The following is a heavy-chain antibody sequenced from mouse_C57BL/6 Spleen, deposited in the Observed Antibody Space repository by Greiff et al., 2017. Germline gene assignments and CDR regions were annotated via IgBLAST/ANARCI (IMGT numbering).Heavy chain of an antibody. D-gene: IGHD1-3*01. CDR2: IYPSDSET. CDR3: ARRDNSYFDY. J-gene: IGHJ2*01. Sequence: QVQLQQPGAELVRPGSSVKLSCKASGYTFTSYWMDWVKQRPGQGLEWIGNIYPSDSETHYNQKFKDKATLTVDKSSSTAYMQLSSLTSEDSAVYYCARRDNSYFDYWGQGTTLTVSS. V-gene: IGHV1-61*01. CDR1: GYTFTSYW.